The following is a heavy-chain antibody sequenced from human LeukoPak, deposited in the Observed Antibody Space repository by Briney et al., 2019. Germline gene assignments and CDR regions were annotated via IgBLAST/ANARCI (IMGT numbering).Heavy chain of an antibody. CDR2: ISSSSSTI. Sequence: GGSLRLSCAASGFTFSSYSMNWVRQAPGKGLEWVSYISSSSSTIYYADSVKGRFTISRDNAKNSLYLQMNSLRAEDTAVYYCARDPQPHDYGDYDAFDIWGQGTMVTVSS. D-gene: IGHD4-17*01. CDR3: ARDPQPHDYGDYDAFDI. CDR1: GFTFSSYS. J-gene: IGHJ3*02. V-gene: IGHV3-48*04.